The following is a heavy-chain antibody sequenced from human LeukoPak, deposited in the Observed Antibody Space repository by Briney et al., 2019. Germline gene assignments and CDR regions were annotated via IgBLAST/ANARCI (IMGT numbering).Heavy chain of an antibody. J-gene: IGHJ4*02. CDR3: VRAVAYYRFDS. Sequence: GGSLRLSCAVSGFNVSSTYMNWVRQTPGKRLEWVSVIYTVGSTYYADFVKGRFTISRDTSKNTVYLQMNSLRAEDTAVYYCVRAVAYYRFDSLGQGTPVTISS. CDR1: GFNVSSTY. D-gene: IGHD3-10*01. V-gene: IGHV3-53*01. CDR2: IYTVGST.